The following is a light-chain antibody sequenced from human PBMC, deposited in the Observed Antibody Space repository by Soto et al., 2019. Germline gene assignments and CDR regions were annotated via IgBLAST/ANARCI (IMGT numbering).Light chain of an antibody. Sequence: EVVMTQSPATLSVSPGERATLSCRASQSVNSNLAWFQQKPGQAPSLLIYGASTRATGIPARCSGSGSGTEFTLTISSLQSEDSAVYYCQQYDTWPPLTFGGGTKVEI. J-gene: IGKJ4*01. CDR2: GAS. CDR1: QSVNSN. CDR3: QQYDTWPPLT. V-gene: IGKV3-15*01.